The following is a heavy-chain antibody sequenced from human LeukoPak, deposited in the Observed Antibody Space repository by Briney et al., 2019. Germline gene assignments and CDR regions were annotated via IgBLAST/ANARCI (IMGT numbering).Heavy chain of an antibody. CDR3: ARPTARITMVRGVRGNWFDP. V-gene: IGHV3-7*01. D-gene: IGHD3-10*01. CDR2: IKQDGSEK. Sequence: GGSLRLSCAASGFTFSSYAMSWVRQAPGKGLEWVANIKQDGSEKYYVDSVKGRFTISRDNAKNSLYLQMNSLRAEDTAVYYCARPTARITMVRGVRGNWFDPWGQGTLVTVSS. J-gene: IGHJ5*02. CDR1: GFTFSSYA.